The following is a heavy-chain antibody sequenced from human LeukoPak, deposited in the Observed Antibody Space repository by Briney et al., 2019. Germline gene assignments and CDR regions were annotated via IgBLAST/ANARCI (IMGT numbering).Heavy chain of an antibody. CDR1: GFTFSNYW. D-gene: IGHD2-2*01. J-gene: IGHJ4*02. Sequence: GGSLRLSCAASGFTFSNYWMHWVRQAPGKGLVWVARINSDGSSTNYADSVKGRFTISRDNAKNTLYLQMSSLRAEDTAVYYCARRGTYGTSCYDYWGQGTLVTVSS. V-gene: IGHV3-74*01. CDR2: INSDGSST. CDR3: ARRGTYGTSCYDY.